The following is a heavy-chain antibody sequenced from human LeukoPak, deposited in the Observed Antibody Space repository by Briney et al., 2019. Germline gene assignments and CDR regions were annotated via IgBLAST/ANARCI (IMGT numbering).Heavy chain of an antibody. CDR3: ARGEDDCGAYYYYYMDV. CDR2: ISSSSSTI. CDR1: GFTFSSYE. D-gene: IGHD4/OR15-4a*01. J-gene: IGHJ6*03. Sequence: QPGGSLRLSCAASGFTFSSYEMNWVRQAPGKGLEWVSYISSSSSTIYYADSVKGRFTISRDNAKNSLYLQMNSLRAEDTAMYYCARGEDDCGAYYYYYMDVWGKGTTVTVSS. V-gene: IGHV3-48*01.